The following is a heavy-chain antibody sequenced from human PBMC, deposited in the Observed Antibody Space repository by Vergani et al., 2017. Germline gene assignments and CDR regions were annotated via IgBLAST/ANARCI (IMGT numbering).Heavy chain of an antibody. Sequence: EVQLVESGGGLVKPGGSLRLSCAASGFTFSSYSMNWVRQAPGKGLEWVSSISSSSSYIYYADSVKGRFTISRDNAKNSLYLQMNSLRAEDTAVYYCAREPFRWAGPTDYWGQGTLVTVSS. D-gene: IGHD3-3*02. CDR3: AREPFRWAGPTDY. V-gene: IGHV3-21*01. CDR2: ISSSSSYI. CDR1: GFTFSSYS. J-gene: IGHJ4*02.